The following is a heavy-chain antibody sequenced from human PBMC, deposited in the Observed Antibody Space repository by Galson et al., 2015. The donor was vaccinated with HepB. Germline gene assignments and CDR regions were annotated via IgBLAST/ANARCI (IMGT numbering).Heavy chain of an antibody. J-gene: IGHJ5*02. D-gene: IGHD6-19*01. V-gene: IGHV1-18*04. Sequence: SVKVSCKVSGYTFTSYGISWVRQAPGQGLEWMGWISAYNGNTNYAQKLQGRVTMTTDTSTSTAYMELRSLRSDDTAVYYCARDPRIAVAGNPGWFDPWGQGTLVTVSS. CDR1: GYTFTSYG. CDR3: ARDPRIAVAGNPGWFDP. CDR2: ISAYNGNT.